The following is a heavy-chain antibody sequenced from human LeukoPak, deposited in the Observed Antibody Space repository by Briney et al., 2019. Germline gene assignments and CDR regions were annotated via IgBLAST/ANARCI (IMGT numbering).Heavy chain of an antibody. Sequence: SETLSLTCAVYGGSFSGYSWTWIRQPPGQGLEWIGEINHRGSTNYNPSPRSRVTISVDTSKNQFSLKLNSVTAADTAVYYCARVCVRSFDWFRAPYYSDYWGQGTLVTVSS. D-gene: IGHD3-9*01. CDR2: INHRGST. CDR3: ARVCVRSFDWFRAPYYSDY. CDR1: GGSFSGYS. J-gene: IGHJ4*02. V-gene: IGHV4-34*01.